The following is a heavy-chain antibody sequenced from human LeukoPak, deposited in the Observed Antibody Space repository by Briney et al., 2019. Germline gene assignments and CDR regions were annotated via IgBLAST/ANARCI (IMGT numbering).Heavy chain of an antibody. CDR1: EFIVSSNH. CDR2: IYRGGGT. Sequence: GGSLRLSCAASEFIVSSNHMSWVRKAPGKGLKWVSVIYRGGGTYYEGSVKGRFTISRDKSKNTLYLQMNSLRAEDTALFYCAARWGYNGFDIWGQGTMVAVSS. D-gene: IGHD5-18*01. J-gene: IGHJ3*02. V-gene: IGHV3-53*01. CDR3: AARWGYNGFDI.